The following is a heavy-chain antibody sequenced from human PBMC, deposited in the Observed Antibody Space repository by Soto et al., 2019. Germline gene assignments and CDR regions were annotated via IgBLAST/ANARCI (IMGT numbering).Heavy chain of an antibody. CDR1: CGSISSGGYS. D-gene: IGHD3-3*01. CDR2: IYHSGST. J-gene: IGHJ4*02. Sequence: QLQLQESGSGLVKPSQTLSLTCAVSCGSISSGGYSCSWILQPPGKGLAWIGYIYHSGSTYYKPSLKSQVTISVDRSKIKFSLKLSSVTAADTAVYYCASSSEIRFLEWLTFDYWGQGNLVTVSS. V-gene: IGHV4-30-2*01. CDR3: ASSSEIRFLEWLTFDY.